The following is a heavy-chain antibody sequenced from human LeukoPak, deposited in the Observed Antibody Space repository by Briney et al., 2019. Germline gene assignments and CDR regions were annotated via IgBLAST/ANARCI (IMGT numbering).Heavy chain of an antibody. D-gene: IGHD1-26*01. J-gene: IGHJ4*02. CDR3: ARDGPWASGSYFDY. Sequence: PSETLSLTCTVSGGSISSYYWSWIRQPPGKGLEWIGYIYYSGSTNYNPSLKSRVTILVDTSKNQFSLKLSSVTAADTAVYYCARDGPWASGSYFDYWGQGTLVTVSS. CDR2: IYYSGST. V-gene: IGHV4-59*01. CDR1: GGSISSYY.